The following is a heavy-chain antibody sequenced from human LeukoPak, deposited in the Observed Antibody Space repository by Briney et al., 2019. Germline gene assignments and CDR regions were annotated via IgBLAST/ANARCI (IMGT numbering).Heavy chain of an antibody. J-gene: IGHJ2*01. CDR3: ARPASRGVGRYFDL. V-gene: IGHV3-23*01. Sequence: PGGSLRLSCAASGFTFSDSWMSWVRQAPGKGLEWVSALSGSGDNTYYADSVKGRFTISRDNSKNTLYLQMNSLRAEDTALYYCARPASRGVGRYFDLWGRGSLVTVSS. D-gene: IGHD3-10*01. CDR2: LSGSGDNT. CDR1: GFTFSDSW.